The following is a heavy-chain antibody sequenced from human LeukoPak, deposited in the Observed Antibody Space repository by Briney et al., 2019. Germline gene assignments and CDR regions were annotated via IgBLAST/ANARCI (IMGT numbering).Heavy chain of an antibody. D-gene: IGHD3-9*01. J-gene: IGHJ4*02. CDR1: GFTFSNAW. V-gene: IGHV3-15*01. CDR3: TTADYDILTGYYPFDY. Sequence: GGSLRLSCAASGFTFSNAWMSWVRQAPGKGLEWVGRIKSKTDGGTTDYAAPVKGRFTTSRDDSKNTLYLQMNSLKTEDTAVYYCTTADYDILTGYYPFDYWDQGTLVTVSS. CDR2: IKSKTDGGTT.